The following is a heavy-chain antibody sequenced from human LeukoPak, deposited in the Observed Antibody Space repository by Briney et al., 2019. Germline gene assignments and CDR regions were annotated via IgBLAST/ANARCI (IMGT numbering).Heavy chain of an antibody. CDR1: GFTFSSYS. CDR3: ARDLVRGVVDY. Sequence: GGSQRLSCTASGFTFSSYSMNWVRQASGKGLEWVSSISSSSTYIYYADSVMGRFTISRDNAKNSLYLQMNSLRVEDTAVYYCARDLVRGVVDYWGQGTLVTVSS. J-gene: IGHJ4*02. CDR2: ISSSSTYI. V-gene: IGHV3-21*01. D-gene: IGHD3-10*02.